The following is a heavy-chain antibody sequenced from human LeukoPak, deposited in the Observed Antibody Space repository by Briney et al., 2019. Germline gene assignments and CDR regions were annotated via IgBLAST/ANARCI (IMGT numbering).Heavy chain of an antibody. J-gene: IGHJ4*02. CDR2: INHRGST. CDR3: ARGRIAVAGKTFDY. D-gene: IGHD6-19*01. CDR1: GGSFSGYY. Sequence: PSETLSLTCAVYGGSFSGYYWSWIRQPPGKGLEWIGEINHRGSTNYNPSLRSRVTLPAATFKKKFSRNRKSMTCKARAVYYCARGRIAVAGKTFDYWGQGTLVTVTS. V-gene: IGHV4-34*01.